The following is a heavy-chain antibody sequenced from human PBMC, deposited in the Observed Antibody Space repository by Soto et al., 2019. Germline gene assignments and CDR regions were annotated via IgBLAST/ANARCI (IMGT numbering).Heavy chain of an antibody. Sequence: SETLSLTCTVSGVSISRYYWSWIRQPPGKGLEWIGYIYYSGSTNYNPSLKSRVTISVDTSKNQFSLKLSSVTAADTAVYYCARQPLSSWYYFDYWGQGTLVTVSS. CDR3: ARQPLSSWYYFDY. V-gene: IGHV4-59*01. CDR2: IYYSGST. J-gene: IGHJ4*02. D-gene: IGHD6-13*01. CDR1: GVSISRYY.